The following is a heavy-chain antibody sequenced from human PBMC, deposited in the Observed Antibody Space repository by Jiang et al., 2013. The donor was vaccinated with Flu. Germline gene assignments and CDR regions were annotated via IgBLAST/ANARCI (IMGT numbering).Heavy chain of an antibody. Sequence: GSGLVKPSETLSLTCTVSGGSISSSSYYWGWIRQPPGKGLEWIGSIYYSGSTYYNPSLKSRVTISVDTSKNQFSLKLSSVTAADTAVYYCARPGKAASHYYGMDVWGQGTTVTVSS. CDR3: ARPGKAASHYYGMDV. D-gene: IGHD2-15*01. V-gene: IGHV4-39*01. CDR1: GGSISSSSYY. J-gene: IGHJ6*02. CDR2: IYYSGST.